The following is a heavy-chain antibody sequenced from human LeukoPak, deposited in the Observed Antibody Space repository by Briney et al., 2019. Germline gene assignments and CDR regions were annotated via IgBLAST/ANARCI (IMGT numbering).Heavy chain of an antibody. V-gene: IGHV4-61*01. CDR2: IYYSGST. CDR1: GGSISSSSYY. D-gene: IGHD1-26*01. CDR3: ARAAYSGSYRSDY. Sequence: SETVSLTCIVSGGSISSSSYYWNWIRQPPGKGLEWIGYIYYSGSTNYNPSLKSRVTISVDTSKNQFSLKLSSVTAADTAVYYCARAAYSGSYRSDYWGQGTLVTVSS. J-gene: IGHJ4*02.